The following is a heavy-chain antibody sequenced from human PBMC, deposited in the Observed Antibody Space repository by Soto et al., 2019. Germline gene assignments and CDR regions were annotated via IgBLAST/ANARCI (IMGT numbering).Heavy chain of an antibody. Sequence: SETLSLTCTVSGGYTSSYYWSWIRQPPGKGLEWIGYIYYSGSTNYNPSLKSRVTISVDTSKNQFSLKLSSVTAADTAVYYCAGLRPFGVVTYFDYWGQGTLVTVSS. CDR2: IYYSGST. CDR3: AGLRPFGVVTYFDY. D-gene: IGHD3-3*01. CDR1: GGYTSSYY. J-gene: IGHJ4*02. V-gene: IGHV4-59*08.